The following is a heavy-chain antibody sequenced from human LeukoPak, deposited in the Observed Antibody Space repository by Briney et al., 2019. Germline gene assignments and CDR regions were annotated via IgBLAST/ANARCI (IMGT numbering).Heavy chain of an antibody. Sequence: GGSLRLSCAASGFTFSSYWMHWVRQAPGKGLVWVSRINSDGSSTSYADSVKGRFTISRDNSKNTLYLQMNSLRAEDTAVYYCAKEHYYDSSGLDYWGQGTLVTVSS. CDR3: AKEHYYDSSGLDY. V-gene: IGHV3-74*01. D-gene: IGHD3-22*01. J-gene: IGHJ4*02. CDR2: INSDGSST. CDR1: GFTFSSYW.